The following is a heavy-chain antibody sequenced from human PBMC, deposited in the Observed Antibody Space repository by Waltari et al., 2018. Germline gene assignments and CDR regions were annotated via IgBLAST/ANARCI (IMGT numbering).Heavy chain of an antibody. CDR2: INHSGST. Sequence: QVQLQQWGAGLLKPSEPLSLTCAVYGGSFSGYYWSWLRQPPGKGLEWIGEINHSGSTNYNPSRKSRVTISVDTSKNQFSLKLSSVTAADTAVYYCAREPSWYGHYFDYWGQGTLVTVSS. V-gene: IGHV4-34*01. CDR3: AREPSWYGHYFDY. D-gene: IGHD6-13*01. J-gene: IGHJ4*02. CDR1: GGSFSGYY.